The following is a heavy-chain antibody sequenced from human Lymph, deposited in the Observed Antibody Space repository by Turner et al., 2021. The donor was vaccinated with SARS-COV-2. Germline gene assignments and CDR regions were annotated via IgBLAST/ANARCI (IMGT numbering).Heavy chain of an antibody. CDR3: AKDGGGYSST. V-gene: IGHV3-30*18. CDR1: GFTFSSYA. Sequence: VQLEESGGGVVQLGWFVRLSCAASGFTFSSYAMHWVRQAPGKGLEWVALISYDGSNKYYADSVKGRITISRDNSKNTLYLQMNSLRAEDTAVYYCAKDGGGYSSTWGQGTLVTVSS. D-gene: IGHD6-13*01. J-gene: IGHJ5*02. CDR2: ISYDGSNK.